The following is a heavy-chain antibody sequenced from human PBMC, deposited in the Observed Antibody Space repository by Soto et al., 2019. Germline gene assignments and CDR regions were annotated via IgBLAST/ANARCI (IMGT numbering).Heavy chain of an antibody. CDR3: XRSXXGXXXXXXXXTXWXAP. D-gene: IGHD3-16*01. J-gene: IGHJ5*02. CDR2: INPHGGST. CDR1: XDTXXXXX. Sequence: QVQXVQSGAEVKQPGASAKVSCKAPXDTXXXXXXXXXRXXXGXGLEWIGVINPHGGSTVYAQKFQGRVTMTRDTSASTVYMELSSLRSEDTAVYXXXRSXXGXXXXXXXXTXWXAPWGQGTLVTVSS. V-gene: IGHV1-46*01.